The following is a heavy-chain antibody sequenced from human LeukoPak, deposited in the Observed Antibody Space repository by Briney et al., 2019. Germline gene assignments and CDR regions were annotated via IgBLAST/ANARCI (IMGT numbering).Heavy chain of an antibody. Sequence: PGGSLRLSCAASGFTFSSYSMNWVRQAPGKGLEWVSSISSSSSYIYYADSVKGRFTISRDNAKNSLYLQMNSLRAEDTAVYYRARDPDCTNGVCSAYWGQGTLVTVSS. J-gene: IGHJ4*02. V-gene: IGHV3-21*01. D-gene: IGHD2-8*01. CDR2: ISSSSSYI. CDR3: ARDPDCTNGVCSAY. CDR1: GFTFSSYS.